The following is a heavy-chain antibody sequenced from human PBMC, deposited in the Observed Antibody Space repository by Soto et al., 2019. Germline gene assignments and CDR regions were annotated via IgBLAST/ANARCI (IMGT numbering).Heavy chain of an antibody. CDR3: ARVPLFFSLSPQCDYFDY. D-gene: IGHD3-16*01. CDR2: ISTYNGNT. CDR1: GYPFTTYG. J-gene: IGHJ4*02. V-gene: IGHV1-18*04. Sequence: GASVKVSCKASGYPFTTYGITWVRQAPGQGLEWMGWISTYNGNTNYAQSLQGRVTMTRETSSTTAYMELRSLRSDDTAVYYCARVPLFFSLSPQCDYFDYWGQGTLVTVSS.